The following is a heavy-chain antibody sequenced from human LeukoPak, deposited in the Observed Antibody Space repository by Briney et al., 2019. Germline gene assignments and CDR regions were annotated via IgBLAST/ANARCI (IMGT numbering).Heavy chain of an antibody. CDR2: ISWNSGII. Sequence: GGSLRLSCASSGFTFDDYAMHWVRQAPGKGLEWVSGISWNSGIIGYADFVKGRFTISRDNAKNSLYLQMNSLRAEDTALYYCAKGRDLLGELSIQWGFDYWGQGTLVTVSS. V-gene: IGHV3-9*01. CDR1: GFTFDDYA. CDR3: AKGRDLLGELSIQWGFDY. J-gene: IGHJ4*02. D-gene: IGHD3-16*02.